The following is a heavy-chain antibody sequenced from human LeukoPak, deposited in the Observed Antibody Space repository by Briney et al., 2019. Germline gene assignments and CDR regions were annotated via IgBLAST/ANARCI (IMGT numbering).Heavy chain of an antibody. CDR2: INPNSGST. Sequence: GASVRLSCKASGYTFTGYYMHWVRQAPGQGLEWMGCINPNSGSTNYAQKFKGRVTMTRDTSISTAYMEMSRLRSDDTAVYYCARDWRAWDCGSTSCYPPGYWGQGTLVTVSS. J-gene: IGHJ4*02. V-gene: IGHV1-2*02. D-gene: IGHD2-2*01. CDR3: ARDWRAWDCGSTSCYPPGY. CDR1: GYTFTGYY.